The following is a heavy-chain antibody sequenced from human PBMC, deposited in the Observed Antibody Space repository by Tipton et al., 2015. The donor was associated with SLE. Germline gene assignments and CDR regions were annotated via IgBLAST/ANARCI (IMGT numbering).Heavy chain of an antibody. Sequence: SLRLSCAASGFTVSSNYMSWVRQAPGKGLEWVSVIYGGGSTYYADSVKGRFTISRHNSKNTLYLQMNSLRAEDTAVYYCAREGSAAGGYFGLWGRGTLVTVSS. CDR1: GFTVSSNY. CDR3: AREGSAAGGYFGL. CDR2: IYGGGST. V-gene: IGHV3-53*04. J-gene: IGHJ2*01. D-gene: IGHD6-13*01.